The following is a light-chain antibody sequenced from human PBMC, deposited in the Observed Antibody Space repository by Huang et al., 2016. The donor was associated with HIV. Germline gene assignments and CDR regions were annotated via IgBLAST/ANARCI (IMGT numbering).Light chain of an antibody. CDR3: QERIHWPRLT. V-gene: IGKV3-11*01. CDR1: QNVIDS. CDR2: CAA. J-gene: IGKJ4*01. Sequence: EIVLTHSPATLSLSPGERATRSCRASQNVIDSFAWCRKKPGQAPSLPIYCAANRSTGTPASFRGGVYGTDFTLTISSLEPEDFVIYYCQERIHWPRLTFGGGTKVE.